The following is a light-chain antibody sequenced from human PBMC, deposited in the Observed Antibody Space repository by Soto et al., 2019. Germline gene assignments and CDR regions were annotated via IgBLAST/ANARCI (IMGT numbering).Light chain of an antibody. Sequence: QSVLTQPPSASGTPGQRVTISCSGSSSNIGSNYVYWYQQLPGTAPKLLIYTNNQRPSGVPDRFSGSKSGTSASLAISGLRSEDEADYYCAACDYTLSGPYVVFGGGTKLTVL. CDR2: TNN. CDR3: AACDYTLSGPYVV. CDR1: SSNIGSNY. V-gene: IGLV1-47*01. J-gene: IGLJ2*01.